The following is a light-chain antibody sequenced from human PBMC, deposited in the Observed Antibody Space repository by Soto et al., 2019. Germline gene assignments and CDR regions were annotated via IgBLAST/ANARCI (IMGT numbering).Light chain of an antibody. CDR1: QSVTSDF. Sequence: EVVLTQSPGTLSLSPGDRATLSCRASQSVTSDFLAWYQQRPGQSPRLLIFGATRRATGSPDRFTGSGSGTDFTLTISRLEPEDSAVYYCQQYGGAPWTFGPVTRVEIK. CDR3: QQYGGAPWT. CDR2: GAT. V-gene: IGKV3-20*01. J-gene: IGKJ1*01.